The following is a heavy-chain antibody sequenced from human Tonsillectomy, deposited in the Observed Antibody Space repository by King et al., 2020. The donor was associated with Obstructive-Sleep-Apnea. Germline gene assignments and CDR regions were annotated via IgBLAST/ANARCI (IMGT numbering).Heavy chain of an antibody. V-gene: IGHV3-30-3*01. CDR2: TSYDGSNE. CDR3: ARGRHDIVVLPAAIDY. CDR1: GYTFTGYY. J-gene: IGHJ4*02. D-gene: IGHD2-2*01. Sequence: VQLVESGAEVKKPGASVKVSCKASGYTFTGYYMHWVRQAPGKGLEWVAVTSYDGSNEYYADSVKGRFTISRDNSKNTLYLQMTSLSVEDTAVYFCARGRHDIVVLPAAIDYWGQGTLVTVSS.